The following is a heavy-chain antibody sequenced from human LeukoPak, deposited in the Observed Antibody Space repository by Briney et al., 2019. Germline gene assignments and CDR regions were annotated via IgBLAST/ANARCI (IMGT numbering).Heavy chain of an antibody. D-gene: IGHD4-17*01. J-gene: IGHJ4*02. CDR2: IRGDRST. CDR3: ARRRGGYGDGDFDY. Sequence: GGSLRLSCAASGFTVSSTSIIWVRQAPGKGLECVSYIRGDRSTEYAEYVKCRFTISRDDSKNTVYLQMNSLRVEDTSVYYCARRRGGYGDGDFDYWGQGTLVTVSS. CDR1: GFTVSSTS. V-gene: IGHV3-66*04.